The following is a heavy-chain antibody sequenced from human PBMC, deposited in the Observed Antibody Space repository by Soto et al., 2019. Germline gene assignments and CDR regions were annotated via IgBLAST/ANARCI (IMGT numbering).Heavy chain of an antibody. CDR2: FDPEDGET. V-gene: IGHV1-24*01. J-gene: IGHJ5*02. CDR3: ATVGVTTGSFDP. CDR1: GYTLTELS. Sequence: ASVKVSCKVSGYTLTELSMHWVRQAPGKGLEWMGGFDPEDGETIYAQKFQGRVTMTEDTSTDTAYMELSSLRSEDTAVYYCATVGVTTGSFDPWGQGTLVTVSS. D-gene: IGHD4-4*01.